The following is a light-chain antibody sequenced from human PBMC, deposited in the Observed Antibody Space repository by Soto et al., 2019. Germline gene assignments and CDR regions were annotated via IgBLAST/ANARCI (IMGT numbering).Light chain of an antibody. CDR3: QQYGSSRRT. CDR2: GAS. Sequence: EVVLTQSPATLSLSPGERATLSCRASQSVSSSYLAWYQQKPGQAPRLLIYGASSRATGIPDRFSGSGSGTDFTLTISRLEPEDFAVYYCQQYGSSRRTFGQGTKVDI. V-gene: IGKV3-20*01. J-gene: IGKJ1*01. CDR1: QSVSSSY.